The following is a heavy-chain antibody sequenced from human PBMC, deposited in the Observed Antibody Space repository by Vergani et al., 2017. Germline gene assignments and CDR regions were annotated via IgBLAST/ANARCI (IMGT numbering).Heavy chain of an antibody. J-gene: IGHJ6*03. Sequence: QVQLVESGGGVVQPGRSLRLSCAASGFTVSSNYMSWVRQAPGKGLEWVSYISSSGSTIYYADSVKGRFTISRDNAKNSLYLQMNSLRAEDTAVYYCASLVIAGSPAPMDVWGKGTTVTVSS. D-gene: IGHD4-23*01. V-gene: IGHV3-11*04. CDR2: ISSSGSTI. CDR1: GFTVSSNY. CDR3: ASLVIAGSPAPMDV.